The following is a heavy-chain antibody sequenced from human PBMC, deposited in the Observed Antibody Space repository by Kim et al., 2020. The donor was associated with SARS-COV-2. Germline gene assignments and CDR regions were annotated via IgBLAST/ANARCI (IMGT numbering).Heavy chain of an antibody. D-gene: IGHD3-10*01. CDR3: ARVVRGVYSYYSMDV. V-gene: IGHV3-21*01. J-gene: IGHJ6*02. Sequence: DSVKGRFTISRDNAKSSVYLQVSSLRAEDTAVYYCARVVRGVYSYYSMDVWGQGTTVTVSS.